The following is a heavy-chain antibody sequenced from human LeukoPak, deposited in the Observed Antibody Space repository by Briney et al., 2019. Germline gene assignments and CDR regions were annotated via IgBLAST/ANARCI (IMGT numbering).Heavy chain of an antibody. V-gene: IGHV3-7*01. CDR1: GFTFSSSW. D-gene: IGHD2-2*01. CDR3: ARDLSTSCYASDY. Sequence: GGSLRLSCEASGFTFSSSWMSWVRQAPGKGLEWVANIKEDGSEKKYVDSVKGRFTISRDNAKNSLYLQMNSLRGEGAAVYYCARDLSTSCYASDYWGQGTLVTVSS. J-gene: IGHJ4*02. CDR2: IKEDGSEK.